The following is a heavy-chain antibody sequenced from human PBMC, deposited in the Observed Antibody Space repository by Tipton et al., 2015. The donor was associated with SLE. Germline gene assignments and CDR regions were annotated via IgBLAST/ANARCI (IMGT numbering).Heavy chain of an antibody. CDR3: ARGGWGAFDI. J-gene: IGHJ3*02. D-gene: IGHD3-10*01. CDR2: IFYSGGT. V-gene: IGHV4-59*01. CDR1: GDSINTNY. Sequence: GLVKPSETLSLNCSVSGDSINTNYWSWIRQPPGKGLEWIGYIFYSGGTNYNPSLKSRVTISVDTSNNHFSLELSSVTAADTAVYYCARGGWGAFDIWGQGTMVTVSS.